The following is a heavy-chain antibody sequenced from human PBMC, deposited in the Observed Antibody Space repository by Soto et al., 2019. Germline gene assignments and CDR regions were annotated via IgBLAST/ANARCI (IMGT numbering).Heavy chain of an antibody. Sequence: QVQLQQWGAGLLKPSETLSLTCAVYGRSFSGYYWSWIRQPPGKGLEWIGEINHSGSTNYNPSLKCRVTISVDTSKNHFSLKLSSLTAADTAVYYCARAYGGEVFDYWGQGTLVTVSS. J-gene: IGHJ4*02. CDR1: GRSFSGYY. CDR3: ARAYGGEVFDY. V-gene: IGHV4-34*01. CDR2: INHSGST. D-gene: IGHD2-21*01.